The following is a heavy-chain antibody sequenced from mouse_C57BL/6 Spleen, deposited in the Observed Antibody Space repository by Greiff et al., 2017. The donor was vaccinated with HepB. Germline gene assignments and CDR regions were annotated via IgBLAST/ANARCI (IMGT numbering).Heavy chain of an antibody. V-gene: IGHV1-50*01. Sequence: QVQLQQPGAELVKPGASVKLSCKASGYTFTSYWMQWVKQRPGQGLEWIGEIDPSDSYTNYNQKFKGKATLTVDTSYSTAYMQLSSLTSEDSAVYYCARVTTVVDRFAYWGQGTLVTVSA. CDR2: IDPSDSYT. J-gene: IGHJ3*01. D-gene: IGHD1-1*01. CDR3: ARVTTVVDRFAY. CDR1: GYTFTSYW.